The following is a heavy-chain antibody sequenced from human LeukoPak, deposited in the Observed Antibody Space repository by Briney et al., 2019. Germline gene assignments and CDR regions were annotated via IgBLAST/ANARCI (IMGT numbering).Heavy chain of an antibody. D-gene: IGHD4-17*01. CDR2: IYYSGST. J-gene: IGHJ5*02. V-gene: IGHV4-39*07. CDR3: ARGPNDYGARGWFDP. Sequence: SETLSLTCTVSGGSISSSSYYWGWIRQPPGKGLEWIGSIYYSGSTYYNPSLKSRVTISVDTSKNQFSLKLSSVTAADTAVYYCARGPNDYGARGWFDPWGQGTLVTVSS. CDR1: GGSISSSSYY.